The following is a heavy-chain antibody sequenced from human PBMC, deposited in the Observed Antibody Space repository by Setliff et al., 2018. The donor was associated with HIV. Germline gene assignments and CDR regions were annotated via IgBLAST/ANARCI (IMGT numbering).Heavy chain of an antibody. CDR1: GGSISNYY. V-gene: IGHV4-59*01. CDR2: IHYGGGT. D-gene: IGHD3-10*01. J-gene: IGHJ6*03. Sequence: SETLSLTCSISGGSISNYYWVWIRQSPGKGLEWIGHIHYGGGTYYNPSLESRVSISRDTSKNQFSLNLRDVTAGDTALYYCARAVTRREDRGMWTKLWSAPNHMDVWGKGITVTVTS. CDR3: ARAVTRREDRGMWTKLWSAPNHMDV.